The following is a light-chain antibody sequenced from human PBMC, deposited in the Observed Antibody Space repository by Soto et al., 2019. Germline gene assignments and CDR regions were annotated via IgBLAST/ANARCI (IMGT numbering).Light chain of an antibody. CDR1: SSDVGGYNY. J-gene: IGLJ1*01. V-gene: IGLV2-14*01. Sequence: SALTKPASGSGSPGQSITISRNRTSSDVGGYNYVSWYQQHPGKAPKLMIYDVSNRPSGVSNRFSGSKSGNTASLTISGLQAEDEADYYCSSYTSSSTLASYVFGTGTKVTVL. CDR2: DVS. CDR3: SSYTSSSTLASYV.